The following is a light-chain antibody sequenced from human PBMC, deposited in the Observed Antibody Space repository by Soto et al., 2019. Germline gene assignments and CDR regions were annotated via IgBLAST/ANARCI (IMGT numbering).Light chain of an antibody. CDR3: QQYGSSRT. Sequence: DIMMTQSPDSLSVSLGERATLSCRASQSVSSSYLAWYQQKPGQAPRLLVYGASSRATGIPDRFSGSGSGTDFTLTISRLEPEDFAVYYCQQYGSSRTFGQGTKVDIK. CDR1: QSVSSSY. V-gene: IGKV3-20*01. J-gene: IGKJ1*01. CDR2: GAS.